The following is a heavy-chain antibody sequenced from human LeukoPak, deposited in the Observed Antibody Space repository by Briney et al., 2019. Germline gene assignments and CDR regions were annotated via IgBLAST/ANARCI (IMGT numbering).Heavy chain of an antibody. D-gene: IGHD4-17*01. CDR1: GGSISSSRYF. CDR2: IYDSGST. CDR3: ARLDYGDSNFDY. V-gene: IGHV4-39*01. J-gene: IGHJ4*02. Sequence: SETLSLTCTVSGGSISSSRYFWGWLRQHPGRGLEWIVSIYDSGSTYYNPSLKSRVTISVDTSKNQFSLKLSSVTAADTAVYYCARLDYGDSNFDYWGQGTLVTVSS.